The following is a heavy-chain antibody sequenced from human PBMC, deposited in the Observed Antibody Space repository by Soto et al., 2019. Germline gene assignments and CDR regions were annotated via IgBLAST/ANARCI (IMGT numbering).Heavy chain of an antibody. J-gene: IGHJ6*02. Sequence: GASVKVSCKASGYTFTSYGISWVRQAPGQGLEWMGWISAYNGNTNYAQKLQGRVTMTTDTSTSTAYMELRSLRSDDTAVYYCARSRPLLRYFDWLPYYYYYYGMDVRGQGTTVTVSS. V-gene: IGHV1-18*04. CDR3: ARSRPLLRYFDWLPYYYYYYGMDV. D-gene: IGHD3-9*01. CDR1: GYTFTSYG. CDR2: ISAYNGNT.